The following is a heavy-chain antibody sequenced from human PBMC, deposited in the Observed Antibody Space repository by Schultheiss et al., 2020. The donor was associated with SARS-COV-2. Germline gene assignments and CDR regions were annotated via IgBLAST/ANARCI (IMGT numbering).Heavy chain of an antibody. V-gene: IGHV3-23*01. CDR3: ARSPLYYYYYYMDV. CDR2: ISGGGRSL. Sequence: GGSLRLSCAASGFTFSSYAMHWVRQAPGKGLEWVSAISGGGRSLSYTDSVKGRFTISRDNSKNTLYLQMSSLRAEDTAVYYCARSPLYYYYYYMDVWGKGTTVTVSS. J-gene: IGHJ6*03. CDR1: GFTFSSYA.